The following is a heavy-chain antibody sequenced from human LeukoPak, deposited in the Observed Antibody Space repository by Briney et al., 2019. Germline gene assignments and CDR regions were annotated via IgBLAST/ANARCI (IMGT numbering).Heavy chain of an antibody. D-gene: IGHD1-14*01. CDR2: ISWNSGTI. J-gene: IGHJ4*02. Sequence: GGSLRLSCAASGFTFDDYAMHWVRQAPGKGLEWVSGISWNSGTIAYADSVKGRFTISRDNAKNSLYLQMSSLRAEDTAVYYCATGPVGVNFDYWGQGTLVTVSS. CDR1: GFTFDDYA. V-gene: IGHV3-9*01. CDR3: ATGPVGVNFDY.